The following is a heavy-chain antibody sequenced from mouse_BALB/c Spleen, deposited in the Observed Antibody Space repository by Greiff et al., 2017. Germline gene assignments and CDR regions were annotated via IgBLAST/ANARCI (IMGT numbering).Heavy chain of an antibody. J-gene: IGHJ4*01. D-gene: IGHD2-2*01. Sequence: EVHLVESGGGLVQPGGSLRLSCATSGFTFTDYYMSWVRQPPGKALEWLGFIRNKANGYTTEYSASVKGRFTISRDNSQSILYLQMNTLRAEDSATYYCARDNTGSMDYWGQGTSVTVSS. CDR2: IRNKANGYTT. CDR1: GFTFTDYY. CDR3: ARDNTGSMDY. V-gene: IGHV7-3*02.